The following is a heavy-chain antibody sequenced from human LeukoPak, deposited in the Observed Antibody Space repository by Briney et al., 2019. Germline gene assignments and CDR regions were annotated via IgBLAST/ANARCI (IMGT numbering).Heavy chain of an antibody. J-gene: IGHJ6*02. D-gene: IGHD5-24*01. CDR3: TTVYGDGYNWLMANYYYYGMDV. CDR1: GFTFSSYA. Sequence: GGSLRLSCAASGFTFSSYAMSWVRQAPGKGLEWVSAISGSGGSTYYADSVKGRFTIYRDNSKNTLYLQMNSLKTEDTAVYYCTTVYGDGYNWLMANYYYYGMDVWGQGTTVTVSS. CDR2: ISGSGGST. V-gene: IGHV3-23*01.